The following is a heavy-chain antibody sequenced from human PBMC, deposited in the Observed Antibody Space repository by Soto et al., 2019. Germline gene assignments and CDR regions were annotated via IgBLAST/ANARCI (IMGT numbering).Heavy chain of an antibody. J-gene: IGHJ4*02. V-gene: IGHV1-46*01. CDR2: INPSGGST. CDR3: ARVRGTTTVVTPPGDY. D-gene: IGHD4-17*01. Sequence: QVQLVQSGAEVKKPGASVKVSCKASGYTFTSYYMHWVRQAPGQGLEWMGIINPSGGSTSYAQKFQGRVTMTRDTSTSTVYMELSSLRSEDTAVYYCARVRGTTTVVTPPGDYWGQGTLVTVSS. CDR1: GYTFTSYY.